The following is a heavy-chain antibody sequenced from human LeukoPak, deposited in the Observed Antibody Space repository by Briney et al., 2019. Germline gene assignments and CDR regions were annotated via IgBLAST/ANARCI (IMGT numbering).Heavy chain of an antibody. CDR2: IYYSGST. CDR3: AREVPGCSGGSCYSTGSWFDP. CDR1: GGSISSGGYY. V-gene: IGHV4-30-4*08. J-gene: IGHJ5*02. D-gene: IGHD2-15*01. Sequence: SETLSLTCTVSGGSISSGGYYWSWIRQHPGKGLEWIGYIYYSGSTYYNPSLKSRVTISVDTSKNQFSLKLSSVTAADTAVYYCAREVPGCSGGSCYSTGSWFDPWGQGTLVTVSS.